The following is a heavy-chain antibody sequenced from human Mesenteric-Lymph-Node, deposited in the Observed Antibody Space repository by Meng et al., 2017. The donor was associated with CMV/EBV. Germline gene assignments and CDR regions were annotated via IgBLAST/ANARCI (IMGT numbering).Heavy chain of an antibody. D-gene: IGHD2-2*01. V-gene: IGHV4-61*01. Sequence: SETLSLTCTVSGGSVSSGSYYWSWIRQPPGKGLEWIGYIYYSGSTNYNPSLKSRVTISVDTSKNQFSQKLSSVTAADTAVYYCARSDCSSTSCYVDYWGQGTLVTVSS. CDR1: GGSVSSGSYY. CDR2: IYYSGST. CDR3: ARSDCSSTSCYVDY. J-gene: IGHJ4*02.